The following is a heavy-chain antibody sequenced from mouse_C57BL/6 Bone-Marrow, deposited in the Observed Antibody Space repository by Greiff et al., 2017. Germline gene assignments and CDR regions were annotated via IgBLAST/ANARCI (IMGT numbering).Heavy chain of an antibody. D-gene: IGHD2-4*01. Sequence: QVQLQQPGAELVRPGSSVKLSCKASGYTFTSYWMHWVKQRPIQGLEWIGNIDPSDSETHYNQKFKDKATLTVDKSSSTAYMQLSSLTSEDSAVYYCAQMRDYYWYFDVWGTGTTVTVSS. V-gene: IGHV1-52*01. J-gene: IGHJ1*03. CDR2: IDPSDSET. CDR3: AQMRDYYWYFDV. CDR1: GYTFTSYW.